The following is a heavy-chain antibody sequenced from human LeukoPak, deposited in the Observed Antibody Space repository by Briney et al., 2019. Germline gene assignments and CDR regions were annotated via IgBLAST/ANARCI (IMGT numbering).Heavy chain of an antibody. CDR1: GYTFSAYY. J-gene: IGHJ4*02. CDR2: INVNSGDT. V-gene: IGHV1-2*02. CDR3: ARDGGLDF. D-gene: IGHD2-15*01. Sequence: GASVNVSCKASGYTFSAYYIHWLRQAPGQGLEWMGWINVNSGDTNSAPNFQGRVTLTRDMSSNTAYMEVTKLTLDDTAVFYCARDGGLDFWGQGTLVTVYS.